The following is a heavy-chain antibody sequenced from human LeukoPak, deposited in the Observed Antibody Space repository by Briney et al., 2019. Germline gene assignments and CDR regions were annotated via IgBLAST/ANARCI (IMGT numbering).Heavy chain of an antibody. CDR1: GGSISSYY. CDR3: ARGGYCSDGRCLNTYDY. CDR2: IYYSGST. Sequence: SETLSLTCTVSGGSISSYYWSWIRQPPGKGLEWIGYIYYSGSTNYNPSLKSRVTISVDTSKNQFSLKLSSVTAADTAVYYCARGGYCSDGRCLNTYDYWGQGTLVTVSS. V-gene: IGHV4-59*08. J-gene: IGHJ4*02. D-gene: IGHD2-15*01.